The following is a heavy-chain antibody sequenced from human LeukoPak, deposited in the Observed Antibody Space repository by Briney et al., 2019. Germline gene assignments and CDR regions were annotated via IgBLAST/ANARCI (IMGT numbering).Heavy chain of an antibody. Sequence: SQTLSLTCTVSGDSITNSNYYWTWIRQPAGKGLEWIGRIYTSGTTNYSPSLQSRVTISLDTSKNQFSLKLNSVTAADTAVYYCARELSYWGQGTLVTVSS. D-gene: IGHD2/OR15-2a*01. CDR2: IYTSGTT. J-gene: IGHJ4*02. V-gene: IGHV4-61*02. CDR1: GDSITNSNYY. CDR3: ARELSY.